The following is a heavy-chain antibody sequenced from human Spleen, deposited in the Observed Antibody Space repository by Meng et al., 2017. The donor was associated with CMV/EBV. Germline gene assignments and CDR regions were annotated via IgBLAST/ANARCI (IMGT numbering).Heavy chain of an antibody. Sequence: GESLKISCAASGFTFSIYGMHWVRQAPGKGLEWVAFIQYDGNNKYYADSVKGRFTISRDNSKNTLYLQMNSLRAEDTAVYYCAKLAIDAFDIWGQGTMVTRLL. CDR2: IQYDGNNK. CDR3: AKLAIDAFDI. V-gene: IGHV3-30*02. J-gene: IGHJ3*02. CDR1: GFTFSIYG.